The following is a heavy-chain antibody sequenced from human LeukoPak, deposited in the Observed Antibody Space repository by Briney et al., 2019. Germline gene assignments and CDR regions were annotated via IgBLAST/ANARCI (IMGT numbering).Heavy chain of an antibody. CDR2: INPNSGGT. J-gene: IGHJ4*02. CDR3: AREAGATDY. V-gene: IGHV1-2*02. Sequence: ASVKVSCKVSGYTLTELSMHWVRQAPGKGLEWMGWINPNSGGTNYAQKFQGRVTMTRDTSISTAYMELSRLRSDDTAVYYCAREAGATDYWGQGTLVTVSS. D-gene: IGHD1-26*01. CDR1: GYTLTELS.